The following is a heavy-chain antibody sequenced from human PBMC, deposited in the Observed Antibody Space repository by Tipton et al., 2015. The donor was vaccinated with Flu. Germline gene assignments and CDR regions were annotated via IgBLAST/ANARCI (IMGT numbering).Heavy chain of an antibody. Sequence: TLSLTCTVSGGSISSSSYYWGWIRQPPGKGLEWIGSIYYSGSTYYNPSLKSRVNISVDTSKNQFSLKLNSVTAADTAGYYCAREEIAARPDYFDYWGQGTLVTVSS. CDR1: GGSISSSSYY. J-gene: IGHJ4*02. D-gene: IGHD6-6*01. CDR3: AREEIAARPDYFDY. CDR2: IYYSGST. V-gene: IGHV4-39*07.